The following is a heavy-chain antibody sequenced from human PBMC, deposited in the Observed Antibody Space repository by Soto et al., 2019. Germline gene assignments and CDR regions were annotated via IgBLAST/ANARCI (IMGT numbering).Heavy chain of an antibody. CDR2: IIPIFGTA. Sequence: SVKVSCKASGGTFSSYAISWVRQAPGQGLEWMGGIIPIFGTANYAQKFQGRVTITADESTSTAYMELSSLRSEDTAVYYCAREGQRIAAAANWFDPWGQGTLVTVSS. CDR3: AREGQRIAAAANWFDP. D-gene: IGHD6-13*01. V-gene: IGHV1-69*13. J-gene: IGHJ5*02. CDR1: GGTFSSYA.